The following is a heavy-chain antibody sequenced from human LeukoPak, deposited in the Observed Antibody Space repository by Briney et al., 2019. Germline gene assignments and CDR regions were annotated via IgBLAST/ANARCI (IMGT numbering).Heavy chain of an antibody. D-gene: IGHD5-12*01. CDR3: AKEGSYSGYGPYWYFDL. V-gene: IGHV3-23*01. CDR2: ISGSGGST. Sequence: GGSLRLSCAASGFTFSSYAMSWVRQAPGKGLEWVSAISGSGGSTYYADSVKGRFTISRDNSKNTLYLQMNSLRAEDTAVYYCAKEGSYSGYGPYWYFDLWGRGTLVTVSS. CDR1: GFTFSSYA. J-gene: IGHJ2*01.